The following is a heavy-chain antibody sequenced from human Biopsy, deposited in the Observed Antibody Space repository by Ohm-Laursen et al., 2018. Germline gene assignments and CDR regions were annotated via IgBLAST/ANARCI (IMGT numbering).Heavy chain of an antibody. V-gene: IGHV3-11*04. Sequence: SLRLSCPSSGFNFNDYYMTWIRPAPGKGLEWVSHISNSGSIIYYADSVKGRFIISRDNAKNSLYLQMNSLRAEDTAQYYCGSAATFGASHHWPHFWGQGTLVTVSS. J-gene: IGHJ4*02. CDR1: GFNFNDYY. CDR2: ISNSGSII. D-gene: IGHD4/OR15-4a*01. CDR3: GSAATFGASHHWPHF.